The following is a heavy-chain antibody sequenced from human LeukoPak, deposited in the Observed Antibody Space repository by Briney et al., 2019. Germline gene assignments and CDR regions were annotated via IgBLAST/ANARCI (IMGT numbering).Heavy chain of an antibody. V-gene: IGHV1-18*01. CDR3: ARGHKNRFSSSWLTFDY. Sequence: GASVKVSCKASGYTFTSYGISWVRQAPGQGLEWMGWISAYNGNTNYAQKLQGRVTMTTETSTSTAYMELRSLRSDDTAVYYCARGHKNRFSSSWLTFDYWGQGTLVTVSS. CDR2: ISAYNGNT. J-gene: IGHJ4*02. CDR1: GYTFTSYG. D-gene: IGHD6-13*01.